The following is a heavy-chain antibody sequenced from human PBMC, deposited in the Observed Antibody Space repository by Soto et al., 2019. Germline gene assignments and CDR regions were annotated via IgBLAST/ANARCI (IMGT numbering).Heavy chain of an antibody. CDR1: GGTFSSYA. D-gene: IGHD5-12*01. CDR2: IIPIFGTA. J-gene: IGHJ4*02. Sequence: ASVKVSCKASGGTFSSYAISWVRQAPGQGLEWMGGIIPIFGTANYAQKFQGRVTITADESTSTAYMELSSLRSEDTAVYYCASGARGYSGYDFSSGYFDYWGQGTLVTVSS. V-gene: IGHV1-69*13. CDR3: ASGARGYSGYDFSSGYFDY.